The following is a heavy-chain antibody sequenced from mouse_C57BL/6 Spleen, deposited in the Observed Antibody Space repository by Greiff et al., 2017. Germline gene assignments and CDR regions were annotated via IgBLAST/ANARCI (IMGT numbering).Heavy chain of an antibody. CDR2: LHPSDSDT. Sequence: QVQLQQPGAELVKPGASVKVSCKASGYTFTSYWMHWVKQRPGQGLEWIGRLHPSDSDTNYNQKFKGKATLTVDKSSSTAYMQLSSLTSEDAAVYFCALILRQYYFDDWGQGTTLSVSS. D-gene: IGHD1-1*01. J-gene: IGHJ2*01. CDR3: ALILRQYYFDD. V-gene: IGHV1-74*01. CDR1: GYTFTSYW.